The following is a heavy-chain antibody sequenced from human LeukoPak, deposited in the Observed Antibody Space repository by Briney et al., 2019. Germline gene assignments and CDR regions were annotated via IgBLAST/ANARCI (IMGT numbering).Heavy chain of an antibody. D-gene: IGHD3-10*01. CDR1: GGSFSGYY. Sequence: SETLSLTCAVYGGSFSGYYWSWIRQPPGKGLEWIGEINHSGSTNYNPSLKSRVTISVDTSKNQFSLKLSSVTAADTAVYYCARGRGGLNYYHYYYMDVWGKGTTVTVSS. CDR3: ARGRGGLNYYHYYYMDV. J-gene: IGHJ6*03. V-gene: IGHV4-34*01. CDR2: INHSGST.